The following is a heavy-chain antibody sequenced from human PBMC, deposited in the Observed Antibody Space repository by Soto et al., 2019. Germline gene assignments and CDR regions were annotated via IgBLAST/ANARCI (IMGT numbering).Heavy chain of an antibody. CDR2: ISWNGNFT. D-gene: IGHD2-15*01. CDR1: GYSFEDYS. Sequence: EVQLVESGGDMVQPGRSLKLSCVGSGYSFEDYSMHWVRQAPGKGLEWVSGISWNGNFTGYAASVKGRFTISRDNAKNSLFLQMRSLSLEDTALYYCVGGSWFDWGQGTLVTVSS. V-gene: IGHV3-9*01. J-gene: IGHJ4*02. CDR3: VGGSWFD.